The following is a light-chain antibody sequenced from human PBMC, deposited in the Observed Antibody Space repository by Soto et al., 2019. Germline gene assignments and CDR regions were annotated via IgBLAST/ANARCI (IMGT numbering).Light chain of an antibody. V-gene: IGKV3-11*01. CDR3: QPYEKWPRT. Sequence: ETVLTQSPGTLSLSPGERSTVSPRPSQSVSSYLAWYQQKPGQPPRLLIYDASNRATGIPARFSCSGSGTDFTLTIRSLQSDDLAVYYCQPYEKWPRTFGQGTQGGYQ. J-gene: IGKJ1*01. CDR2: DAS. CDR1: QSVSSY.